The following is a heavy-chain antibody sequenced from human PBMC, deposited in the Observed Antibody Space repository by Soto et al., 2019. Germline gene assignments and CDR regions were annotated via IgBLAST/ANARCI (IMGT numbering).Heavy chain of an antibody. Sequence: GESVKISCXGSGHIFSNYWIGWVRQMPGKGLEWMGIIYPGDSDTRYSPSFQGQVTITVDKSINTAYLQWSRLKASDTAIYYCARQRLWGTSGYYYFENWGQGTLVTVSS. V-gene: IGHV5-51*01. J-gene: IGHJ4*02. CDR2: IYPGDSDT. CDR1: GHIFSNYW. D-gene: IGHD3-22*01. CDR3: ARQRLWGTSGYYYFEN.